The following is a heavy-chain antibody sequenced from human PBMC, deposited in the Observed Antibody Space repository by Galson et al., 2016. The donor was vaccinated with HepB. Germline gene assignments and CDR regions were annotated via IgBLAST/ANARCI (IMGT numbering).Heavy chain of an antibody. CDR1: GFTFRYSW. CDR3: ARDRGGLGPTAIDY. D-gene: IGHD2-15*01. V-gene: IGHV3-74*01. CDR2: IDSAGTGI. J-gene: IGHJ4*02. Sequence: SLRLSCAASGFTFRYSWMHWVRQAPGEGLIWVAQIDSAGTGIVYTDSVRGRFIASRGNARNTLSLRLTGLRAEDTAVYYCARDRGGLGPTAIDYWGQGTLVTVSS.